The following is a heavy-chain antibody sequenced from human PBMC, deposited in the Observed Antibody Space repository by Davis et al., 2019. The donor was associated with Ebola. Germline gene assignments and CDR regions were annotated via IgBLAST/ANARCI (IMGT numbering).Heavy chain of an antibody. J-gene: IGHJ6*02. V-gene: IGHV3-53*05. D-gene: IGHD3-22*01. CDR2: FYTDERT. Sequence: GESLKISCEVSGFSVSGKYMSWVRQAPGKGPEWVAVFYTDERTYYADSVKGRFTISRDNSKNTLYLQMSSLRPEDTAVYYCVTFIWGYDRFDYSYGVDVWGQGTTVTVSS. CDR3: VTFIWGYDRFDYSYGVDV. CDR1: GFSVSGKY.